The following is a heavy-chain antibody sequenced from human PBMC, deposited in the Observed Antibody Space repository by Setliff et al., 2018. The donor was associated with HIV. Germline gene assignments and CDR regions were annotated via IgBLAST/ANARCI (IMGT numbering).Heavy chain of an antibody. CDR1: GFTFSSYA. D-gene: IGHD2-21*01. V-gene: IGHV3-30*04. J-gene: IGHJ4*02. CDR2: VSYGGTNT. Sequence: PGGSLRLSCAASGFTFSSYAMHWVRQAPGKGLEWGAVVSYGGTNTYYADSVKGRFIISRDDSESTLFLQMNSLRVDDTAVYYCARVRYCGSPSCRKEFDFWGQGTLVTVSS. CDR3: ARVRYCGSPSCRKEFDF.